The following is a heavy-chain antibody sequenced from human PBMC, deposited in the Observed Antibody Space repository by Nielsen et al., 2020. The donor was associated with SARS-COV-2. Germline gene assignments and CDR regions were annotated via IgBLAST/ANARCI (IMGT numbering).Heavy chain of an antibody. Sequence: ETLSLTCATSGFIFNNYWVSWVRQAPGKGLEWVANIDADGSNKYYVDSVKGRFTISRNNAENSAYLQMNSLRAEDTGLYYCATDGQAFEYWGRGTLVSVSS. CDR3: ATDGQAFEY. V-gene: IGHV3-7*03. J-gene: IGHJ4*02. CDR1: GFIFNNYW. CDR2: IDADGSNK. D-gene: IGHD4-17*01.